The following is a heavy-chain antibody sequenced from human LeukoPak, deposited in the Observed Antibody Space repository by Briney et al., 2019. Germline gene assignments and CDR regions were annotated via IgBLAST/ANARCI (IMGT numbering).Heavy chain of an antibody. J-gene: IGHJ4*02. D-gene: IGHD3-10*01. CDR2: ISYDGSNK. Sequence: GGSLRLSCAASGFTFSSYCMHWVRQAPGKGLGWVAVISYDGSNKYYADSVKGRFTISRDNSKNTLYLQMNSLRAEDTAVYYCAKDPYYYGSGRQMAFDYWGQGTLVTVSS. V-gene: IGHV3-30*18. CDR1: GFTFSSYC. CDR3: AKDPYYYGSGRQMAFDY.